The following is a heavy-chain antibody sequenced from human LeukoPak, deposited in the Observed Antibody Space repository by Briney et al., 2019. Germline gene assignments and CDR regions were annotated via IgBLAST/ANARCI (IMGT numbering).Heavy chain of an antibody. Sequence: GGSLRLSCAASGFTFSSYSMNWVRQAPGKGLEWVSSISSTSIYKYYADSVKGRFTISRDNAKDSLFLQMNSLRAEDTAIYYCARDPRIYCTNGICRDDYFDDWGQGTLVTVSS. CDR2: ISSTSIYK. CDR3: ARDPRIYCTNGICRDDYFDD. J-gene: IGHJ4*02. D-gene: IGHD2-8*01. V-gene: IGHV3-21*01. CDR1: GFTFSSYS.